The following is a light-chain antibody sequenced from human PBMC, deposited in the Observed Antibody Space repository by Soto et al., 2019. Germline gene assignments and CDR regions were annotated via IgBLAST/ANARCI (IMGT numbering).Light chain of an antibody. CDR1: QSILYNSNNKNY. CDR2: WAS. V-gene: IGKV4-1*01. J-gene: IGKJ1*01. Sequence: DIVMTQSPDSLAVSLGERATINCKSSQSILYNSNNKNYVAWYQQKPGQPPKLLINWASTRESGVPDRFSGSGSWTDFTLTSSSLQAEDVAVYYCQQYYTSWWSFGQGTKVEIK. CDR3: QQYYTSWWS.